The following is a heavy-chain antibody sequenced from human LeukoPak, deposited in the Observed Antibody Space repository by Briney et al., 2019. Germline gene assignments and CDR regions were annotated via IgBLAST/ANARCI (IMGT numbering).Heavy chain of an antibody. CDR1: GFTFSSYA. J-gene: IGHJ4*02. D-gene: IGHD1-26*01. CDR2: ISGSGGST. CDR3: AKDQKYSGSYFSPRY. V-gene: IGHV3-23*01. Sequence: GGSLRLSFAASGFTFSSYAMSWVRQAPGKGLEWVSAISGSGGSTYYADSVKGRFTISRDNSKNTLYLQMSSLRAEDTAVYYCAKDQKYSGSYFSPRYWGQGTLVTVSS.